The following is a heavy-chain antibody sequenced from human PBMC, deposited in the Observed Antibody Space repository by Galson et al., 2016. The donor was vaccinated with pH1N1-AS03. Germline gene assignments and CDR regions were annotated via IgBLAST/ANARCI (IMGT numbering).Heavy chain of an antibody. D-gene: IGHD6-25*01. CDR3: ARGDSGATATITNFDY. CDR2: INSKSGAT. Sequence: SVKVSCKASGFTFTDYYLHWIRQVPGQGLEWMGRINSKSGATKYVQKFEGRATMTRDTSISTAFLELTSLNSDDTAVYFCARGDSGATATITNFDYWGQGTLVTVSS. J-gene: IGHJ4*02. V-gene: IGHV1-2*06. CDR1: GFTFTDYY.